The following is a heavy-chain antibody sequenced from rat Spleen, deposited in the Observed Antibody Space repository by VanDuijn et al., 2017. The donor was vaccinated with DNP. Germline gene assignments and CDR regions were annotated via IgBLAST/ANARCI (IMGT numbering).Heavy chain of an antibody. J-gene: IGHJ2*01. CDR3: AKAGGYSPWYFDY. CDR1: GFTFSNYY. CDR2: ISTGGGNT. Sequence: EVQLVESGGDSVQPGRSMKLSCAASGFTFSNYYMAWVRQAPAKGLEWVAAISTGGGNTYYRDSVKGRFTISRDNAKSTLYLQMDSLRSEETATYYCAKAGGYSPWYFDYWGQGVMVTVSS. V-gene: IGHV5S11*01. D-gene: IGHD1-11*01.